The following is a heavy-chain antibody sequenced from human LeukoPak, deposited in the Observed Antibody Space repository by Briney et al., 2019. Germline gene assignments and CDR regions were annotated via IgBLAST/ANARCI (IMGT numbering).Heavy chain of an antibody. CDR2: LSSSSSYT. J-gene: IGHJ4*02. V-gene: IGHV3-11*03. Sequence: PGGSLTLSRAASGFTFSDYYMSWIRQAPGKGLEWVSYLSSSSSYTNYADSVKGRFTISRNNAKNSLYLQMNSLRAEDTAVYYCARNRRGLATGFDYWGQGTLVTVSS. CDR3: ARNRRGLATGFDY. D-gene: IGHD5-12*01. CDR1: GFTFSDYY.